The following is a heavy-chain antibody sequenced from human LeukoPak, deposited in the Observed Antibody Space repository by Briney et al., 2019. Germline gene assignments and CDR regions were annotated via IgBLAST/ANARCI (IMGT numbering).Heavy chain of an antibody. V-gene: IGHV2-70*11. J-gene: IGHJ4*02. CDR1: GFSLSTSGMC. CDR2: IDWDDDK. D-gene: IGHD3-22*01. Sequence: SGPTLLNPTQTLTLTCTFSGFSLSTSGMCVSWIRQPPGKALEWLARIDWDDDKYYSTSLKTRLTISKDTSKNQVVLTMTNMDPVDTATYYCARIRLDSSGYYFDYWGQGTLVTVSS. CDR3: ARIRLDSSGYYFDY.